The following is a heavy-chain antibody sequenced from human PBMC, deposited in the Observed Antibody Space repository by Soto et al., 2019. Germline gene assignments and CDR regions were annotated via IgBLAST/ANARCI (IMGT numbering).Heavy chain of an antibody. J-gene: IGHJ6*02. Sequence: QVQLVQSGAEVKKPGASVKVSCKASGYTFTGYYLHWVRQAPGQGLEWMGWINPYSGDTSYAQKFQGRVTMTRDTSITTAYMELSRLRSDDTAVYYCARGHCSSTSCYATDYYYAMDVWGQGTTVTVSS. CDR2: INPYSGDT. V-gene: IGHV1-2*02. D-gene: IGHD2-2*01. CDR3: ARGHCSSTSCYATDYYYAMDV. CDR1: GYTFTGYY.